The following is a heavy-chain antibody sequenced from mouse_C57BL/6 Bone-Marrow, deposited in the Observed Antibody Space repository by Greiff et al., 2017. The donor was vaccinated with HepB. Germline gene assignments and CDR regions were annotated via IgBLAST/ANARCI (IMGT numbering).Heavy chain of an antibody. J-gene: IGHJ4*01. CDR1: GFTFSDYG. CDR3: ARRLMVTTWGYAMDY. Sequence: EVMLVESGGGLVKPGGSLKLSCAASGFTFSDYGMHWVRQAPEKGLEWVAYISSGSSTIYYADTVKGRFTISRDNAKNTLFLQMTSLRSEDTAMYYCARRLMVTTWGYAMDYWGQGTSVTVSS. V-gene: IGHV5-17*01. D-gene: IGHD2-2*01. CDR2: ISSGSSTI.